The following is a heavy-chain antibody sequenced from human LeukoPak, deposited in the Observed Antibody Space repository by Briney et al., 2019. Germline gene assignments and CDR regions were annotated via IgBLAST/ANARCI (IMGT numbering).Heavy chain of an antibody. J-gene: IGHJ6*04. D-gene: IGHD3-9*01. Sequence: GASVKLCCNASGGTFSSYAISWVRQAPGQGLEWMGGIIPIFGTANYAQEFQGRVTITADESTCTDYVELSSLRPEDTAVYYCARRPYYEILTGPNSHYYGLDVWGKGTRVSVFS. CDR3: ARRPYYEILTGPNSHYYGLDV. CDR2: IIPIFGTA. V-gene: IGHV1-69*13. CDR1: GGTFSSYA.